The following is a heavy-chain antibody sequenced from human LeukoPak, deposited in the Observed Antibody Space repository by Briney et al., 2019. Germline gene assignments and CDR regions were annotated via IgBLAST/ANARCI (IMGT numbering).Heavy chain of an antibody. D-gene: IGHD6-19*01. V-gene: IGHV3-66*01. CDR3: SRDQRPHSSAWSPYGGMDV. CDR1: GFTVSGNF. Sequence: PGGSLRLSCAASGFTVSGNFMNWVRQAPGKGLEWVSIIYGGGTTVYADSVRGRFTVSRDSSKNTLYLQMNSLTVEDTAVYFCSRDQRPHSSAWSPYGGMDVWGQGTTVIVSS. J-gene: IGHJ6*02. CDR2: IYGGGTT.